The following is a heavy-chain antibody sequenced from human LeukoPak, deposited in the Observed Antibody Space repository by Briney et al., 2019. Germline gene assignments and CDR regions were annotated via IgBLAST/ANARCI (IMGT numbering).Heavy chain of an antibody. V-gene: IGHV4-59*12. J-gene: IGHJ4*02. D-gene: IGHD6-13*01. CDR3: ARMGIAAADY. Sequence: SETLSLTCTVSGGSISNYYWSWIRQPPGRGLEWIGYIYYSGSTYYNPSLKSRVTISVDTSKNQFSLKLSSVTAADTAVYYCARMGIAAADYWGQGTLVTVSS. CDR1: GGSISNYY. CDR2: IYYSGST.